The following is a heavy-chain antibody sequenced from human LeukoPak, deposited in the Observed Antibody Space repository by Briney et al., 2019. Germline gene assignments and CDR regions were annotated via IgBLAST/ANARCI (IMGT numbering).Heavy chain of an antibody. D-gene: IGHD3-10*02. CDR2: ISSSGSTI. CDR1: GFTFSSYE. Sequence: GGTLRLSCAASGFTFSSYEMNWVRQSPGKGLEWVSYISSSGSTIYYADSVKGRFTLSRDNAKNSLYLQMNSLRAEDTAVYYCAELGITMIGGVWGKGTTVTIYS. CDR3: AELGITMIGGV. J-gene: IGHJ6*04. V-gene: IGHV3-48*03.